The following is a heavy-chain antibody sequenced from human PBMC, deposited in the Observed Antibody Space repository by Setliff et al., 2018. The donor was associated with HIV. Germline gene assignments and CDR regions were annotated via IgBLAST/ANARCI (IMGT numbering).Heavy chain of an antibody. CDR3: AMRSPADYYYMDV. Sequence: GASVKVSCKASGYIFTSYAMNWVRQAPGQGLEWMGWINTNTGNPTYAQGFTGRFVFSLDTSVNTAYLQISSLKAEDTAVYYCAMRSPADYYYMDVWGKGTTVTVSS. CDR2: INTNTGNP. J-gene: IGHJ6*03. CDR1: GYIFTSYA. V-gene: IGHV7-4-1*02.